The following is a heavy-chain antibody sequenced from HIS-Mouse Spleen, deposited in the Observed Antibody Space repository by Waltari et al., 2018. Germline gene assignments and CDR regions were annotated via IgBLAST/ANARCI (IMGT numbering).Heavy chain of an antibody. Sequence: QLQLQESGPGLVKPSETLSLTCTVSGGSISSSSYYWGWIRQPPGKGLEWIGSIYYSGSTDYNPTLKSRVTISVDTSKNQFSLKVSSVTAADTAVYYCAREIPYSSSWYDWYFDLWGRGTLVTVSS. CDR1: GGSISSSSYY. CDR3: AREIPYSSSWYDWYFDL. CDR2: IYYSGST. D-gene: IGHD6-13*01. V-gene: IGHV4-39*07. J-gene: IGHJ2*01.